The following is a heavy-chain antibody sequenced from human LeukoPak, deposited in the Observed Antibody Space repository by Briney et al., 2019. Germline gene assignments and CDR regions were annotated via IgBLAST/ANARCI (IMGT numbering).Heavy chain of an antibody. CDR1: GGTFSSYG. V-gene: IGHV1-2*02. D-gene: IGHD6-19*01. Sequence: ASVKVSCKASGGTFSSYGISWVRQAPGQGLEWMGWINPNSGGTNYAQKFQGRVTMTRDTSISTAYMELSRLRSDDTAVCYCARVGSSGRETYNWFDPWGQGTLVTVSS. J-gene: IGHJ5*02. CDR2: INPNSGGT. CDR3: ARVGSSGRETYNWFDP.